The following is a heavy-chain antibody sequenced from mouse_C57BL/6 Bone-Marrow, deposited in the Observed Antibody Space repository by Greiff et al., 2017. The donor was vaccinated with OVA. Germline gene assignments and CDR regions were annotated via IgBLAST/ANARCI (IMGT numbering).Heavy chain of an antibody. J-gene: IGHJ3*01. Sequence: EVQLQQSGPELVKPGASVKISCKASGYTFTDYYMNWVKQSHGKSLEWIGDINPNNGGTSYNQKFKGKATLTVDKSSSTAYMELRSLTSEDSAVYYCARRPGYYGSSLVCAYWGQGTLVTVSA. V-gene: IGHV1-26*01. D-gene: IGHD1-1*01. CDR3: ARRPGYYGSSLVCAY. CDR2: INPNNGGT. CDR1: GYTFTDYY.